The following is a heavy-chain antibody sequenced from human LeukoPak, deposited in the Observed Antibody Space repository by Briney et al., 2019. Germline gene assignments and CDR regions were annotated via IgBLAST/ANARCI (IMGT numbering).Heavy chain of an antibody. CDR1: GFTFSSYA. CDR2: ISGSGGST. V-gene: IGHV3-23*01. Sequence: GGSLRLSCAASGFTFSSYAMGWVRQAPGKGLEWVSAISGSGGSTYYADSVKGRFTISRDNSKNTLYLQMNSLRAEDTAVYYCAKGHDYYDSSGYWIFYFDYWGQGTLVTVSS. D-gene: IGHD3-22*01. J-gene: IGHJ4*02. CDR3: AKGHDYYDSSGYWIFYFDY.